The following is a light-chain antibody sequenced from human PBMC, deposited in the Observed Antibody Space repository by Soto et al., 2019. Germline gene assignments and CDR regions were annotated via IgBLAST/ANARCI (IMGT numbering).Light chain of an antibody. CDR3: SSYAGSDRDV. Sequence: QSVLTQPPSASGSPGQSVTISCTGTSSDVGGYNYVSWYQQHPGKAPKLMIYEVSKRPSGVPDRFSGSKSGNTASLTVSGLQAEDEADYYCSSYAGSDRDVFGTGTKVTLL. J-gene: IGLJ1*01. CDR1: SSDVGGYNY. V-gene: IGLV2-8*01. CDR2: EVS.